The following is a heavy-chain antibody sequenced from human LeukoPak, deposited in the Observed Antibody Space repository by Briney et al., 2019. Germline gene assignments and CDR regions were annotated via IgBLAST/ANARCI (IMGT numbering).Heavy chain of an antibody. CDR3: ARGYGAYGYGSDY. CDR2: INHSGST. V-gene: IGHV4-34*01. D-gene: IGHD5-18*01. CDR1: GGSFSGYY. Sequence: SETLSLTCAVYGGSFSGYYWSWIRQPPGKGLEWIGEINHSGSTNYNPSLKSRVTISVDTSKNQFSLKLSSVTAADTAVYYCARGYGAYGYGSDYWGQGTLVTVSS. J-gene: IGHJ4*02.